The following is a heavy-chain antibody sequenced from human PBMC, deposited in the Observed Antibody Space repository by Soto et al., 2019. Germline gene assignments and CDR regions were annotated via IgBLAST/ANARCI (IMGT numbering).Heavy chain of an antibody. J-gene: IGHJ4*02. D-gene: IGHD6-13*01. CDR1: GFTFSTYG. CDR3: AKDGDIAAAGYYFDY. CDR2: TSNDGRNK. Sequence: LRLSCAASGFTFSTYGMHWVRQAPGKGLEWVAVTSNDGRNKYHADSVKGRFTISRDNSKNTLYLQMNSLRAEDTAVYFCAKDGDIAAAGYYFDYWGQGTLVTVSS. V-gene: IGHV3-30*18.